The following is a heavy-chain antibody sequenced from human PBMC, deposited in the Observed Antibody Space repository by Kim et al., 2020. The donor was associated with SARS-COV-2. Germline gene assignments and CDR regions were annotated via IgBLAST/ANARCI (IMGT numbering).Heavy chain of an antibody. Sequence: ASVKVSCKASGYTFTSYAMNWVRQAPGQGLEWMGWINTNTGNPTYAQGFTGRFVFSLDTSVSTAYLQISSLKAEDTAVYYCARDWAAAAETGELPHYGMDVWGQGTTVTVSS. D-gene: IGHD6-13*01. CDR2: INTNTGNP. CDR3: ARDWAAAAETGELPHYGMDV. V-gene: IGHV7-4-1*02. J-gene: IGHJ6*02. CDR1: GYTFTSYA.